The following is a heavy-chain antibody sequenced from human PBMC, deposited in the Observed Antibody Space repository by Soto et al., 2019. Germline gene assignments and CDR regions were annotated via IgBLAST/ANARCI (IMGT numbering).Heavy chain of an antibody. CDR1: GFSFSTYT. CDR3: AKCGGLGTPRGSGTCYCPIDY. V-gene: IGHV3-23*01. D-gene: IGHD2-15*01. J-gene: IGHJ4*02. CDR2: LSGSGGTT. Sequence: EVVLLQSGGGLAQPGGSLRLSCAAPGFSFSTYTMSWLRQAPGKGLEWVSCLSGSGGTTYYADSVEGRFTISRDPFKNSLYLHVSNLRADAAAMYYCAKCGGLGTPRGSGTCYCPIDYWGQGTPVTVSS.